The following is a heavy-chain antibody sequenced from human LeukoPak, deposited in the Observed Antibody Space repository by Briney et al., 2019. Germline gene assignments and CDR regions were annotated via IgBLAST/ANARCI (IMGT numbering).Heavy chain of an antibody. J-gene: IGHJ3*02. CDR3: AKDRGSQDYDAFDI. CDR1: GFTFSSYG. Sequence: PRRSRSPASAASGFTFSSYGMHWVSQAPGKGLEWVAVISYDGNNKEYADSMKGRFTISRDNSKNTLYLQMNSLRVEDTAVYYCAKDRGSQDYDAFDIWGKLVIVTVSS. V-gene: IGHV3-30*18. D-gene: IGHD1-26*01. CDR2: ISYDGNNK.